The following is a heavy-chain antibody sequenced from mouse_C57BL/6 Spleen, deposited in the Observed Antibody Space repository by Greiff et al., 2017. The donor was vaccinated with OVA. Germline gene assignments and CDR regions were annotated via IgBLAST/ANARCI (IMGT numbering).Heavy chain of an antibody. D-gene: IGHD1-1*01. J-gene: IGHJ1*03. Sequence: DVMLVESGGGLVKPGGSLKLSCAASGFTFSDYGMHWVRQAPEKGLEWVAYISSGSSTIYYADTVKGRFTISRDNAKNTLFLQMTSLRSEDTAMYYGARPSTVVATEDWYFDVWGTGTTVTVSS. CDR2: ISSGSSTI. V-gene: IGHV5-17*01. CDR3: ARPSTVVATEDWYFDV. CDR1: GFTFSDYG.